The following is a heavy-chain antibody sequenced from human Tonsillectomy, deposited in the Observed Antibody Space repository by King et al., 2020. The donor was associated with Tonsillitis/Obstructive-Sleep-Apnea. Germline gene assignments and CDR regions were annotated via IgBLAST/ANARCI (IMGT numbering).Heavy chain of an antibody. CDR3: ARLTGCSSTRCFHPNFDY. CDR2: IYYSGNT. CDR1: GASISNDNYY. Sequence: QLQESGPGLVKPSETLSLTCTVSGASISNDNYYWGWIRQPPGKGLEWIGSIYYSGNTYYNPPLKSRVTISVDTSKNHFSLKLSSVTAADTAVYYCARLTGCSSTRCFHPNFDYWGQGTLVTVSS. D-gene: IGHD2-2*01. V-gene: IGHV4-39*02. J-gene: IGHJ4*02.